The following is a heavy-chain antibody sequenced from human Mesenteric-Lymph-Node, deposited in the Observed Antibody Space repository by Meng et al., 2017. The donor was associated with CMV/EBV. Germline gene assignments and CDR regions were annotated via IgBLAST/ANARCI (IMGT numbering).Heavy chain of an antibody. D-gene: IGHD1-14*01. CDR3: ARDLSEPFDY. CDR1: GGSISSSSYY. CDR2: INHSGST. Sequence: GSLRLSCTVSGGSISSSSYYWGWIRQPPGKGLEWIGEINHSGSTNYNPSLKSRVTISVDTSKNQFSLKLSSVTAADTAVYYCARDLSEPFDYWGQGTLVTVSS. J-gene: IGHJ4*02. V-gene: IGHV4-39*07.